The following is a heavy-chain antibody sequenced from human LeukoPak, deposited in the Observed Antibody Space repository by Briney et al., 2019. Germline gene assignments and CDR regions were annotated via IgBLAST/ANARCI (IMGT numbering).Heavy chain of an antibody. D-gene: IGHD5-18*01. Sequence: PGGSLRLSCAASGFTFSSYGMSWVRQAPGMWLEWVSAISGSGGSTYYADSMKGRFTISRDNSKKTLYLQMNSLRAEDTAVYYCARVGIHLWTRIDSWGQGTLVTVSS. CDR2: ISGSGGST. CDR1: GFTFSSYG. J-gene: IGHJ4*02. V-gene: IGHV3-23*01. CDR3: ARVGIHLWTRIDS.